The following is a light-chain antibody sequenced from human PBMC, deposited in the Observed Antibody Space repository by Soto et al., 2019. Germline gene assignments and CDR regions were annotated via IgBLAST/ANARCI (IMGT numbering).Light chain of an antibody. CDR3: SSYTTSSTRV. CDR1: SSDVGFYNY. J-gene: IGLJ1*01. CDR2: EVS. Sequence: QSALTQPASVSGSPGQSIAISCTGSSSDVGFYNYVSWYQQHPGEVPKLIIFEVSNRPSGVSNRFSGSKSGNTASLTISGLQAEDEAAYYCSSYTTSSTRVFGTGT. V-gene: IGLV2-14*01.